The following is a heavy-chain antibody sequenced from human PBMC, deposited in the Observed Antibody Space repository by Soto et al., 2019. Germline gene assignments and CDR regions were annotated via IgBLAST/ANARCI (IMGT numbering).Heavy chain of an antibody. V-gene: IGHV1-69*13. CDR2: IIPIFGTA. D-gene: IGHD6-19*01. CDR3: ARDGYSSGWPNGFDP. J-gene: IGHJ5*02. Sequence: SVKVSCKASGGTFSSYAISWVRQAPGQGLEWMGGIIPIFGTANYAQKFQDRVTITADESTSTAYMELSSLRSEDTAVYYCARDGYSSGWPNGFDPWGQGTLVTVSS. CDR1: GGTFSSYA.